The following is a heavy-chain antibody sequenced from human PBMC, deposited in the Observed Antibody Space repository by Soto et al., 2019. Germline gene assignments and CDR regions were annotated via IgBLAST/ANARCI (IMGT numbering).Heavy chain of an antibody. D-gene: IGHD3-10*01. CDR1: GRSISSYY. V-gene: IGHV4-59*01. CDR2: IYYTGST. J-gene: IGHJ2*01. CDR3: ARSYYYGSGSYLYWYFDL. Sequence: SETLSLTCTVSGRSISSYYWSWIRQSPRKGLEWIGYIYYTGSTKYNPSLKSRVTISADTSKNQFSLKLSSVTAADTAVYYCARSYYYGSGSYLYWYFDLWGRGTLVTVSS.